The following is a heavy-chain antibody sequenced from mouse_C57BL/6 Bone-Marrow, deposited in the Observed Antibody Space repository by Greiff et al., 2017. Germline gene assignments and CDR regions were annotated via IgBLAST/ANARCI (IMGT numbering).Heavy chain of an antibody. CDR3: TPLVGWYFDV. V-gene: IGHV14-4*01. J-gene: IGHJ1*03. CDR1: GFNITGAY. CDR2: IDPGNGGT. Sequence: EVMLVESGAELVRPGASVKLSCTASGFNITGAYMHWVKQRPGQGLEWLGWIDPGNGGTEYTSKFQGKATITADTSSNTAYLQLRRLTSEDTAVYYCTPLVGWYFDVWGTGTTVTVSS.